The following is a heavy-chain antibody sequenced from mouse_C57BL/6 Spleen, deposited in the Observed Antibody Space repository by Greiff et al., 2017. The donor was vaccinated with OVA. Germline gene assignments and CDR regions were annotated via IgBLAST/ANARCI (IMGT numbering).Heavy chain of an antibody. Sequence: EVKLMESGGGLVQPGGSLKLSCAASGFTFSDYGMAWVRQAPRKGPEWVAFISNLAYSIYYADTVTGRFTISRENAKNTLYLEMSSLRSEDTAMYYCARRGYGSSSYYFDYWGQGTTLTVSS. CDR2: ISNLAYSI. CDR1: GFTFSDYG. V-gene: IGHV5-15*04. CDR3: ARRGYGSSSYYFDY. D-gene: IGHD1-1*01. J-gene: IGHJ2*01.